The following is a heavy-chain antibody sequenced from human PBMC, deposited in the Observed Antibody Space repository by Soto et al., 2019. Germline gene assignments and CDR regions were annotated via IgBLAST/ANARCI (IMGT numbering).Heavy chain of an antibody. Sequence: SPTLSLTCAISGDSVSSNSAAWNWIRQSPSRGLEWLGRTYYRSKWYNDYAVSVKSRITINPDTSKNQFSLQLNSVNPEDTAVYYCAREGYSYGYYYYYGMDVWGQGTTVTVSS. V-gene: IGHV6-1*01. J-gene: IGHJ6*02. CDR3: AREGYSYGYYYYYGMDV. D-gene: IGHD5-18*01. CDR2: TYYRSKWYN. CDR1: GDSVSSNSAA.